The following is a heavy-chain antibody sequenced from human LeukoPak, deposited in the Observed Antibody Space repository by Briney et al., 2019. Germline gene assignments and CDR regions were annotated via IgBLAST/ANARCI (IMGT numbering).Heavy chain of an antibody. V-gene: IGHV4-34*01. CDR3: ARQGQGSSGWRNYYYYYMDV. D-gene: IGHD6-19*01. CDR1: GGSFSGYY. CDR2: INHSGST. Sequence: SETLSLTCAVYGGSFSGYYWSWIRQPPGKGLEWIGEINHSGSTNYNPSLKSRVTISVDTSKNQFSLKLSSVTAADTAVYYCARQGQGSSGWRNYYYYYMDVWGKGTTVTVSS. J-gene: IGHJ6*03.